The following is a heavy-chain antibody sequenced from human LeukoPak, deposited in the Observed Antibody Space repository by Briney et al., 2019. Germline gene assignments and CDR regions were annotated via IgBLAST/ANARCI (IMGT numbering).Heavy chain of an antibody. V-gene: IGHV3-30*18. J-gene: IGHJ5*02. D-gene: IGHD5-18*01. Sequence: PGGSLRLSCAASGFTFSSYGMHWVRQAPGKGLEWVAVISYDGSNKYYADSVKGRFTISRDNSKNTLYLQMNSLRAEDTAVYYCAKDLGLYSYGYNWFDPWGQGTLVTVSP. CDR2: ISYDGSNK. CDR1: GFTFSSYG. CDR3: AKDLGLYSYGYNWFDP.